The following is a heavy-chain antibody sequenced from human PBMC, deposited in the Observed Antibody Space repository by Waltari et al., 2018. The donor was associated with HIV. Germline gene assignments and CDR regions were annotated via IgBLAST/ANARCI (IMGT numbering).Heavy chain of an antibody. Sequence: QVQLVQSGAEVKKPGSSVKVSCMASGVAFSSYAISWVRQAPGQGLEWMGGIIPSFGTANYAQKFQGRVTITADESTSTAYMELSSLRSEDTAVYYCARGCGGDCPRGAYVFDIWGQGTMVTVSS. D-gene: IGHD2-21*02. CDR3: ARGCGGDCPRGAYVFDI. CDR1: GVAFSSYA. CDR2: IIPSFGTA. J-gene: IGHJ3*02. V-gene: IGHV1-69*12.